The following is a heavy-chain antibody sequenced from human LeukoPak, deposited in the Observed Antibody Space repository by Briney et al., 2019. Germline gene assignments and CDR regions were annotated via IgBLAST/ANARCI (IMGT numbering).Heavy chain of an antibody. CDR3: AREYCTSTSCQFYYFDY. D-gene: IGHD2-2*01. V-gene: IGHV1-2*06. Sequence: ASVKVSCKASGYTFTGYYMHWVRQAPGQGLEWMGRINPNTGGTNFAQKFQGRVTMTRDTSINTAYMELSSLRSDDTAMYYCAREYCTSTSCQFYYFDYWGQGTLVTV. CDR2: INPNTGGT. J-gene: IGHJ4*02. CDR1: GYTFTGYY.